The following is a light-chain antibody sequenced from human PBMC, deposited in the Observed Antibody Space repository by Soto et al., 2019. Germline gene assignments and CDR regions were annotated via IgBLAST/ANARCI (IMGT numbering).Light chain of an antibody. CDR3: QQYGSSAWT. CDR2: GVH. J-gene: IGKJ1*01. Sequence: EIVLTQSPGALSLSPGERATLSCRASQSVSSNYLAWYQQRPGQAPRLLIYGVHSRATGIPDRFSGSGSGTDFTLTISRLDPEDSAVYYCQQYGSSAWTVGQGTKVDIK. CDR1: QSVSSNY. V-gene: IGKV3-20*01.